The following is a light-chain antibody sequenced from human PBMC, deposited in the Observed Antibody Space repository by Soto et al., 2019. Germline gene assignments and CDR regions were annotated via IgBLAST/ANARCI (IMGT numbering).Light chain of an antibody. V-gene: IGKV1-5*03. CDR2: KAS. Sequence: DIQMTQSPSTLSASVGDRVTITCRAGQSIGSWLAWYQQKPGKAPKLLIYKASSLESGVPSRFSGSGSGTEFTLTISSLQPDDFATYYCQQYNSYPLTFGGGTKVEIK. CDR1: QSIGSW. CDR3: QQYNSYPLT. J-gene: IGKJ4*01.